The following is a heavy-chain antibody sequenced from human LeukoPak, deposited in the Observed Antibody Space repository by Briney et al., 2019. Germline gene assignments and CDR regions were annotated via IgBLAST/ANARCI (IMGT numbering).Heavy chain of an antibody. Sequence: GSPRLSCAASGFTFRSYSMNWVRQPPGKGLEWIGEINHSGSTNYNPSLKSRVTISVDTSKNQFSLKLSSVTAADTAVYYCARLAVPPPGPFDYWGQGTLVTVSS. J-gene: IGHJ4*02. CDR1: GFTFRSYS. V-gene: IGHV4-34*01. D-gene: IGHD4-17*01. CDR2: INHSGST. CDR3: ARLAVPPPGPFDY.